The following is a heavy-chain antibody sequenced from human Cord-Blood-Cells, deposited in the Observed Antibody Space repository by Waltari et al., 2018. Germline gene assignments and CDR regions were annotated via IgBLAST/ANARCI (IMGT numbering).Heavy chain of an antibody. CDR2: INPNSGGT. D-gene: IGHD3-3*01. Sequence: QVQLVQSGAEVKKPGASVKVSCKASGYTFTGYYMHWVRQAPGQGLEWMGWINPNSGGTNYAQKVQGRGTMTRDTSISTAYMELSRLRSDDTAVYYCARDSTTIVGVVIYYFDYWGQGTLVTVSS. V-gene: IGHV1-2*02. CDR1: GYTFTGYY. CDR3: ARDSTTIVGVVIYYFDY. J-gene: IGHJ4*02.